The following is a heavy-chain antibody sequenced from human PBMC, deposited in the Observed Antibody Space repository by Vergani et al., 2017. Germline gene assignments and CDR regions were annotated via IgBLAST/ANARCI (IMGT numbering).Heavy chain of an antibody. Sequence: EVQLVESGGGLVQPGGSLRLSCAASGFTFSSYSMNWVRQAPGKGLEWVSSISSSSSYIYYADSVKGRFTISRDNAKNSLYLQMNSLRAEDTAVYYCARGKRIAVAPPDYWGQGTLVTVSS. J-gene: IGHJ4*02. D-gene: IGHD6-19*01. CDR2: ISSSSSYI. CDR3: ARGKRIAVAPPDY. CDR1: GFTFSSYS. V-gene: IGHV3-21*01.